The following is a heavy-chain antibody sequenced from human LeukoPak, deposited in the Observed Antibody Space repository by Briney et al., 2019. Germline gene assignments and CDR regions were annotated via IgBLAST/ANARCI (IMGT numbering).Heavy chain of an antibody. CDR1: GFTFSSYE. D-gene: IGHD5-18*01. J-gene: IGHJ4*02. CDR2: ISSSGSTI. Sequence: GGSLRLSCAASGFTFSSYEMNWVRQAPGKGLEWVSYISSSGSTIYYADSVKGRFTISRDNAKNSLYLQMNSLRAEDTAVYYCANHRTYSGEYYFDYWGQGTLVTVSS. V-gene: IGHV3-48*03. CDR3: ANHRTYSGEYYFDY.